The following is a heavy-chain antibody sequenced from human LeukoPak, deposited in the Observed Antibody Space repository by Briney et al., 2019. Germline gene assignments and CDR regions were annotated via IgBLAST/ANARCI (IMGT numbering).Heavy chain of an antibody. V-gene: IGHV3-48*03. CDR3: AREEIVVVPAAYYYHMDV. Sequence: AGSLTLSCAASGFTFSSYEMNWVRQAPGKGLEWVSYISSSGSTIYYADPVKGRFTISRDNAKNSLYLQMNSLRAEDTAVYYCAREEIVVVPAAYYYHMDVWGKGTTVSVS. J-gene: IGHJ6*03. D-gene: IGHD2-2*01. CDR1: GFTFSSYE. CDR2: ISSSGSTI.